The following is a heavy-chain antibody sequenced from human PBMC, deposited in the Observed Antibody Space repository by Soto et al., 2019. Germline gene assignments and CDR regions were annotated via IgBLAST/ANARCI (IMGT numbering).Heavy chain of an antibody. CDR2: IRAYNGNT. CDR3: ARDLPTMDV. Sequence: QVQLVQSGAEVKKPGASVKVSCKASGYTFTSYGISWVRQAPGQGLEWMGWIRAYNGNTNYAQKLQGSVTMSTDTSTNKADVELRSLRSDHTAVYYCARDLPTMDVWGEGTTVTVSS. CDR1: GYTFTSYG. J-gene: IGHJ6*04. V-gene: IGHV1-18*01.